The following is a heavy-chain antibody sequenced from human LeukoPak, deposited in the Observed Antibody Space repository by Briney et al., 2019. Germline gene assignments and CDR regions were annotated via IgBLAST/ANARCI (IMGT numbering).Heavy chain of an antibody. D-gene: IGHD3-3*01. CDR3: ARDRFLEWLRGSWFDP. CDR1: GYTFTNYG. J-gene: IGHJ5*02. V-gene: IGHV1-18*01. CDR2: MSALNGNT. Sequence: VASVKVSCKASGYTFTNYGISWVRQAPGQGLEWMGWMSALNGNTNYQHKFQGRVTMTTDTSKNTAYMELRSLRSDDTAVYYCARDRFLEWLRGSWFDPWGQGTLVTVSS.